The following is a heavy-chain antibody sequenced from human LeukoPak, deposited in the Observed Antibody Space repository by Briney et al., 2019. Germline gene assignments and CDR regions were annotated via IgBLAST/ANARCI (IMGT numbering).Heavy chain of an antibody. Sequence: GRSLRLSCSASGFTFSLYAMHWVRQAPGKGLEYVSAINSDGSYIYYADSVKGRFTISRDNSKNTLYLQMNSLRAEDTAVYYCARGRFLEWSVSDYWGQGTLVTVSS. V-gene: IGHV3-64*04. CDR1: GFTFSLYA. CDR3: ARGRFLEWSVSDY. CDR2: INSDGSYI. D-gene: IGHD3-3*01. J-gene: IGHJ4*02.